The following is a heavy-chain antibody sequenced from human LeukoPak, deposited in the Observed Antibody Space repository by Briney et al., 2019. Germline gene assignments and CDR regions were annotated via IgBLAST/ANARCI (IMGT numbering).Heavy chain of an antibody. CDR1: GYTFTSYG. D-gene: IGHD6-6*01. Sequence: APVKVSCKASGYTFTSYGISWVRQASGQGLEWMGWIGAYNGNTNYAQKLQGRVTMTTDTSTSTAYMELRSLRSDDTAVYYCARAAVSASSVGSSAGFDYWGQGTLVTVSS. CDR3: ARAAVSASSVGSSAGFDY. CDR2: IGAYNGNT. V-gene: IGHV1-18*01. J-gene: IGHJ4*02.